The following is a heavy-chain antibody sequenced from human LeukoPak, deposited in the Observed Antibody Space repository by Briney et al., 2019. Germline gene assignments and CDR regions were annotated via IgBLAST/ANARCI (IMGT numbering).Heavy chain of an antibody. CDR3: ARGPGSRGIFDY. D-gene: IGHD3-10*01. CDR1: GFTFSSYT. CDR2: LYTGGDT. Sequence: GGSLRLSCAASGFTFSSYTMSWVRQAPGKGLECVSFLYTGGDTYYADSVKGRFTISRDNSKNTLYLQMNSLRAEDTAVYYCARGPGSRGIFDYWGQGTLVTVSS. J-gene: IGHJ4*02. V-gene: IGHV3-53*01.